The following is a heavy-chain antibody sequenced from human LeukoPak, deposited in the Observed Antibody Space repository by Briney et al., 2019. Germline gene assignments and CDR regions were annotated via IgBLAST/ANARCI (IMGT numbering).Heavy chain of an antibody. D-gene: IGHD1-7*01. CDR1: GYTFTGVY. Sequence: ASVKVSCKASGYTFTGVYIHWVRQAPGQGLEWMGRINPRIGDTNSARRFQGRVTMTRDTSISTAYMDLNRLTSDDTAVYYCARGAWDYDGKDYWGQGTLVTVSS. V-gene: IGHV1-2*06. J-gene: IGHJ4*02. CDR3: ARGAWDYDGKDY. CDR2: INPRIGDT.